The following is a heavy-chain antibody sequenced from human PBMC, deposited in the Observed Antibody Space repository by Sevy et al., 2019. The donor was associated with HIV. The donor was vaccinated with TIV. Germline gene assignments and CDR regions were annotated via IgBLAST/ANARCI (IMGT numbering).Heavy chain of an antibody. V-gene: IGHV3-23*01. J-gene: IGHJ6*02. CDR3: GKALYRVYFGMDV. D-gene: IGHD5-12*01. Sequence: WGSLRLSCAASGFTFSSFAMSWVRQAPGKGLEWVAVISYSGTKTYYADSVKGRFTISRDNSKNTLYLQMNSLRAEDTAVYYWGKALYRVYFGMDVWGQGTTVTVSS. CDR1: GFTFSSFA. CDR2: ISYSGTKT.